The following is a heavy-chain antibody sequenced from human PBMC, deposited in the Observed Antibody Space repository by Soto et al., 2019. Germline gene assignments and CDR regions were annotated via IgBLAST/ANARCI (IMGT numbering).Heavy chain of an antibody. CDR1: GFTFDDYT. J-gene: IGHJ3*02. D-gene: IGHD2-2*01. V-gene: IGHV3-43*01. CDR2: ISWDGGST. Sequence: EVQLVESGGVVVQPGGSLRLSCAASGFTFDDYTMHWVRQAPGKGLEWVSLISWDGGSTYYADSVKGRFTISRDNSKNSLYLRMNSLRTEDTALYYCANLLPAASHDAFDIWGQGTMVTVSS. CDR3: ANLLPAASHDAFDI.